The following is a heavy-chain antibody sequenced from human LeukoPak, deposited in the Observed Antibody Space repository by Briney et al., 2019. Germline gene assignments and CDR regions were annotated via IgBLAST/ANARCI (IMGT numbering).Heavy chain of an antibody. J-gene: IGHJ4*02. Sequence: SETLSLTCTVSGGSISSDYWSWIRQPPGKGLEWIGYIYYSGSANYNPSLKSQVTISADTSKNQFSLKLSSVTAADTAVYYCARYRTGSFDYWGQGTRVTVSS. CDR3: ARYRTGSFDY. CDR2: IYYSGSA. CDR1: GGSISSDY. V-gene: IGHV4-59*01. D-gene: IGHD2-8*02.